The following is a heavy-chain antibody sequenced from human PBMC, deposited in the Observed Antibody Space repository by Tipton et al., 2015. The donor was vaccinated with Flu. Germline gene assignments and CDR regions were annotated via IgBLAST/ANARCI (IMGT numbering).Heavy chain of an antibody. V-gene: IGHV1-18*04. CDR1: GYTLSSYP. J-gene: IGHJ4*02. D-gene: IGHD2-2*01. CDR3: ARPGGPAAINPFSYFDY. Sequence: QCGPEVKKPGASVKVSCKASGYTLSSYPMSWVRQAPGQGLEWMGWISAYSDTTNYAQKFQGRVTMTTDTSTSTAYMELRSLRSDDTAVYYCARPGGPAAINPFSYFDYWGQGTLVTVSS. CDR2: ISAYSDTT.